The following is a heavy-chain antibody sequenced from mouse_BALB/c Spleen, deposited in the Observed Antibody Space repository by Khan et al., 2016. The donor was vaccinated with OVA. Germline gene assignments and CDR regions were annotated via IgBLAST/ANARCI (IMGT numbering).Heavy chain of an antibody. CDR2: ISSGGSYT. CDR3: PRHGGYYGHNPYFGY. D-gene: IGHD1-1*01. J-gene: IGHJ2*01. Sequence: EVELVESGGGLVRPGGSLKLSCAASGFSFSSYSMSWVRQTPEKRLEWVATISSGGSYTYYPASVKGRFTISRDNAKNTLYLQMSSLKSEDTAIYYCPRHGGYYGHNPYFGYWGEGTTLTVSS. V-gene: IGHV5-6-4*01. CDR1: GFSFSSYS.